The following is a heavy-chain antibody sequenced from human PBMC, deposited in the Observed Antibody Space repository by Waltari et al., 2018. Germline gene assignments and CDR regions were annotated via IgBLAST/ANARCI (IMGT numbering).Heavy chain of an antibody. CDR1: GGTFSSYA. J-gene: IGHJ4*02. CDR3: ARSPRVNWGYPGVD. Sequence: QVQLVQSGAEVKKPGSSVKVSCKASGGTFSSYAISWVRPAPGQGLEWVGWVITIVGTANDAQKFEGRVTMTADESTSTAYMELSSLRSEDTAVYYCARSPRVNWGYPGVDWGQGTLVTVSS. CDR2: VITIVGTA. V-gene: IGHV1-69*13. D-gene: IGHD7-27*01.